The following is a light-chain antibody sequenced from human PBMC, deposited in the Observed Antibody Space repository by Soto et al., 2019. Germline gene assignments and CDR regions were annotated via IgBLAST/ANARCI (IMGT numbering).Light chain of an antibody. CDR1: QSVSSD. CDR2: DAS. J-gene: IGKJ1*01. CDR3: QQRSNWPRT. Sequence: EIVLTQSPATLSLSPGERATLSCRASQSVSSDLAWYQQKPGQAPRLLIYDASNRATGIPARFSGSGSGTDFPLTISSLEPEDFAVYYCQQRSNWPRTFGQGTTVEIK. V-gene: IGKV3-11*01.